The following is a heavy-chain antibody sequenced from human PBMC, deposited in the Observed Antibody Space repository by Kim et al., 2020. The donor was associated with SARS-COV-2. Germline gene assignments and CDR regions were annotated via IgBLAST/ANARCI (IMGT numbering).Heavy chain of an antibody. J-gene: IGHJ4*02. V-gene: IGHV4-39*01. CDR3: ARAPRIMITFGGVIPDY. D-gene: IGHD3-16*02. Sequence: LKSRVTISVDTSKNQFSLKLSSVTAADTAVYYCARAPRIMITFGGVIPDYWGQGTLVTVSS.